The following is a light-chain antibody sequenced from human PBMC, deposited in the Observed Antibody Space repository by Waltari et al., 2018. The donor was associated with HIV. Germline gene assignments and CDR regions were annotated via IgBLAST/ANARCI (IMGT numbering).Light chain of an antibody. J-gene: IGLJ3*02. Sequence: HLLLPQPPSASPSLVPSVNLPCTLSSGPTTYPLPWHHQQPEKGPRYLMNLKSDGSHSKGDGIPDRFSGSSSGAERYLTISGLQSEDEADYYCQTWDTGIQVFGGGTKLTVL. CDR1: SGPTTYP. V-gene: IGLV4-69*02. CDR3: QTWDTGIQV. CDR2: LKSDGSH.